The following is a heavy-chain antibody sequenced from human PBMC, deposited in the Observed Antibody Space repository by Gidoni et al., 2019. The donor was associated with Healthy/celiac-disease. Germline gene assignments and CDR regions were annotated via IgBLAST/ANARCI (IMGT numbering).Heavy chain of an antibody. Sequence: EVQLVESGGGLVQPGRSLRLSCTASGFTFGDYAMSWFRQAPGKGLEWVGFIRSKAYGGTTEYAASVKGRFTISRDDSKSIAYLQMNSLKTEDTAVYYCTREAPPHYDFWSGYSDYWGQGTLVTVSS. D-gene: IGHD3-3*01. CDR1: GFTFGDYA. CDR2: IRSKAYGGTT. J-gene: IGHJ4*02. V-gene: IGHV3-49*03. CDR3: TREAPPHYDFWSGYSDY.